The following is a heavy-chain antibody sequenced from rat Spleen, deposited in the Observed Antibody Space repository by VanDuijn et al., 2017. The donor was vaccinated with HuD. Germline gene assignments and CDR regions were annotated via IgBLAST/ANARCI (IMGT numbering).Heavy chain of an antibody. J-gene: IGHJ2*01. D-gene: IGHD1-11*01. CDR3: ARRHYGYTDYFDY. CDR1: GFTFSDYG. V-gene: IGHV5S13*01. Sequence: EVQLVESGGALVQPGRSLKLSCAASGFTFSDYGVAWVRQAPTKGLEWVASITNGGGTTYYRDSVKGRFTISRNNTKSTLSLQMDSLRSEDTATYYCARRHYGYTDYFDYWGQGVMVPVSS. CDR2: ITNGGGTT.